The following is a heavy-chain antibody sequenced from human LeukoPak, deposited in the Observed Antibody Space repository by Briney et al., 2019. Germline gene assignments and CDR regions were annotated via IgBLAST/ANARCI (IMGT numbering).Heavy chain of an antibody. V-gene: IGHV1-2*02. CDR1: GYTFTSSY. CDR3: LNEHGG. J-gene: IGHJ4*02. D-gene: IGHD1-1*01. Sequence: GASVRVSCKASGYTFTSSYMHWVRHAPGQGFEWIGWISPFSGATKYAQNFQGRVTLTTDTSITTAYMELSSLTSEDTASYYCLNEHGGWGQGTPVTVSS. CDR2: ISPFSGAT.